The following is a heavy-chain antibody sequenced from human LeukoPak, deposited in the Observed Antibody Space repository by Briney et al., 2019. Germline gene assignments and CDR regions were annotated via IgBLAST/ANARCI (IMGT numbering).Heavy chain of an antibody. CDR2: ISSIGSTI. J-gene: IGHJ4*02. Sequence: HPGGSLRLSCAASGFTFSSYEINSVRQAPGKGLEWVSYISSIGSTIYYADSVKGRFTISRANAKNSLYLQMTRLRDEGTAVYYCARGAQSITVFDYWGQGSLVTVSS. CDR3: ARGAQSITVFDY. D-gene: IGHD1-14*01. V-gene: IGHV3-48*03. CDR1: GFTFSSYE.